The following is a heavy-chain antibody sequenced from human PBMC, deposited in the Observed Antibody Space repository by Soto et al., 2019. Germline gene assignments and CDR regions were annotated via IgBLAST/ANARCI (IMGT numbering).Heavy chain of an antibody. CDR1: GYTFTSYY. J-gene: IGHJ5*02. V-gene: IGHV1-46*01. CDR2: INPSGGST. Sequence: ASVKVSCKASGYTFTSYYMHWVRQAPGQGLEWMGIINPSGGSTSYAQKFQGRVTMTRDTSTSTGYMELSSLRSEDTAVYYCARDGGGSSWYPRWFDPWGQGTLVTVSS. D-gene: IGHD6-13*01. CDR3: ARDGGGSSWYPRWFDP.